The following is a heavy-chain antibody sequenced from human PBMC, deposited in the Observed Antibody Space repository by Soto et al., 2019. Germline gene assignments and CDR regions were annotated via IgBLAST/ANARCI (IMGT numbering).Heavy chain of an antibody. Sequence: EVQLVESGGGHIQPGGSLRLSCAASGLHISNAWMNWVRQAPGKGLEWVGRIKTKGEGGPTDYPAAVKGRFIVSRDDSQTTLHLQMNSLKIEDTAVYYCTTGSVEGVWGQGTAVIVSS. J-gene: IGHJ6*02. CDR1: GLHISNAW. V-gene: IGHV3-15*07. CDR3: TTGSVEGV. D-gene: IGHD2-15*01. CDR2: IKTKGEGGPT.